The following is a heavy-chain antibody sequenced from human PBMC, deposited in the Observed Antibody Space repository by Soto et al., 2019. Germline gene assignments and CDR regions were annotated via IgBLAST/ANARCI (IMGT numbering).Heavy chain of an antibody. V-gene: IGHV4-4*02. Sequence: QVLLQESGPGLVQPSGTLSLSGAVSGGSISSNYFWGWVRQPPGKGLEWVGDISHSGSVNYNPSLKSRVTISIDKSKNQFSQKLNSVTAADTAVYYCARSFGWYAIDYWGQGTLVIVSS. CDR2: ISHSGSV. D-gene: IGHD6-19*01. CDR3: ARSFGWYAIDY. CDR1: GGSISSNYF. J-gene: IGHJ4*02.